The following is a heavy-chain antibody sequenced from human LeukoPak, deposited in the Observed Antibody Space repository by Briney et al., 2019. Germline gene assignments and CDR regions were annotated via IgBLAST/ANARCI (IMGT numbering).Heavy chain of an antibody. CDR2: IYHSGST. Sequence: SETLSLTCTVSGGSINDYYWAWIRQPPGKGLEWIGSIYHSGSTYYNPSLKSRVTISVDTSKNQFSLKLSSVTAADTAVYYCASRTYYYDSSGYYYLHWGQGTLVTVSS. CDR1: GGSINDYY. CDR3: ASRTYYYDSSGYYYLH. D-gene: IGHD3-22*01. V-gene: IGHV4-38-2*02. J-gene: IGHJ1*01.